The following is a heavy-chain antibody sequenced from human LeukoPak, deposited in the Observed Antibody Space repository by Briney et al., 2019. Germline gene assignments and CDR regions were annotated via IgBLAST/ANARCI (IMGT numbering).Heavy chain of an antibody. CDR1: GGSFSGYY. CDR2: INHSGST. D-gene: IGHD3-10*01. J-gene: IGHJ5*02. CDR3: ARRPHMVRGVMSWFDP. Sequence: SETLSLTCAVYGGSFSGYYWSWIHQPPGKGLEWIGEINHSGSTNYNPSLKSRVTISVDTSKNQFSLKLSSVTAADTAVYYCARRPHMVRGVMSWFDPWGQGTLVTVSS. V-gene: IGHV4-34*01.